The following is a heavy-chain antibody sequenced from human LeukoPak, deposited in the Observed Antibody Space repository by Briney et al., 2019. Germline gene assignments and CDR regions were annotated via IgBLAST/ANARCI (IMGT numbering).Heavy chain of an antibody. Sequence: SETLSLTCTVSGGSISSYYWSWIRQPPGKGLEWIGYIYYSGSTNYNPSLKSRVTISVDTSKNQFSLKLSSVTAADTAVYYCARQTRSGGLTFDYWGQGTLVTVSS. D-gene: IGHD1-26*01. V-gene: IGHV4-59*08. J-gene: IGHJ4*02. CDR2: IYYSGST. CDR1: GGSISSYY. CDR3: ARQTRSGGLTFDY.